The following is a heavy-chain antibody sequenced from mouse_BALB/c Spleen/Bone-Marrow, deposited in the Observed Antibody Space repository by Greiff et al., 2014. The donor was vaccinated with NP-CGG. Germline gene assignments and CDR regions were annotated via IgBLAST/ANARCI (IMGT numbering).Heavy chain of an antibody. V-gene: IGHV4-1*02. Sequence: DVQLVESGGGLVQPGGSLKLSRAASGFDFSRYWMTWVRQAPGKGLEWIGEINPASSTINYTPSLKDKFIISRDNAKNTLYLQMSKVRSEDTALYYCAKNYYYGYVAYWGQGTLVTVSA. CDR1: GFDFSRYW. J-gene: IGHJ3*01. CDR2: INPASSTI. CDR3: AKNYYYGYVAY. D-gene: IGHD1-2*01.